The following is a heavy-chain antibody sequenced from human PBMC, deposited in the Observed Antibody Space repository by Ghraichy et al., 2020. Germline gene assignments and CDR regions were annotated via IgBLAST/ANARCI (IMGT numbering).Heavy chain of an antibody. J-gene: IGHJ3*02. CDR3: AREYPHALTRPSPGVDI. Sequence: ASVKVSCKASGYTFTSYGISWVRQAPGQGLEWMGWISAYNGNTNYAQKLQGRVTMTTDTSTSTAYMELRSLRSDDTAVYYCAREYPHALTRPSPGVDIWGQGTMVTVSS. D-gene: IGHD6-6*01. CDR2: ISAYNGNT. V-gene: IGHV1-18*01. CDR1: GYTFTSYG.